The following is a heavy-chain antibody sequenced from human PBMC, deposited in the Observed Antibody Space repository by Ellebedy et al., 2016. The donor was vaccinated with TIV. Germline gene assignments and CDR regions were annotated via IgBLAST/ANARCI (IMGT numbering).Heavy chain of an antibody. J-gene: IGHJ4*02. D-gene: IGHD3-16*01. V-gene: IGHV4-38-2*02. Sequence: SETLSLTCTVSGYSISSGYYWGWIRQPPGKGLEWIGSICHSGRTYYNPSLKSRVTISVDTSKNQFSLKLSSVTAADTAVYYCVGLDYWGQGTLVTVSS. CDR2: ICHSGRT. CDR3: VGLDY. CDR1: GYSISSGYY.